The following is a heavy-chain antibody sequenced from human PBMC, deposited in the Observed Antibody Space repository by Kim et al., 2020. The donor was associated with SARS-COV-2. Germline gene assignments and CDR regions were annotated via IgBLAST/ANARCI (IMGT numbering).Heavy chain of an antibody. J-gene: IGHJ6*02. CDR3: ARDFRPFYYSGMDV. Sequence: GGSLRLSCASSGFTFSSFSMNWVRQAPGKGLEWSSYISSGGSTFYYADSLRDRFTISRDNSKNSLYLQVIGLRAEDTGVYYCARDFRPFYYSGMDVWCHGTTVTLSS. V-gene: IGHV3-48*04. CDR1: GFTFSSFS. CDR2: ISSGGSTF. D-gene: IGHD3-10*01.